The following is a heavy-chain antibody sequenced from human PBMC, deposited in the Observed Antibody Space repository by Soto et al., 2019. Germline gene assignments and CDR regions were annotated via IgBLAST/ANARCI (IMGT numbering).Heavy chain of an antibody. CDR2: IYPGDSDT. D-gene: IGHD6-13*01. V-gene: IGHV5-51*01. Sequence: PXEXLKISCKCSGYXFTSYLLVWVRHMPGKGLEWMGIIYPGDSDTRYSPSFQGHVTISADKSISTAYLQWSSLKSSDAAIYYCARLGAREQQLFCYGMDVWGQGTTVTVSS. CDR1: GYXFTSYL. CDR3: ARLGAREQQLFCYGMDV. J-gene: IGHJ6*02.